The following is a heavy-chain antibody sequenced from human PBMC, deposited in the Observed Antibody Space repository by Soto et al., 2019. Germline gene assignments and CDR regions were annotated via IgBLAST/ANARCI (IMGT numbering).Heavy chain of an antibody. CDR1: GFTFSSYA. CDR3: AKDGDIVVVPAAIVGGLYY. J-gene: IGHJ4*02. V-gene: IGHV3-23*01. CDR2: ISGSGGST. D-gene: IGHD2-2*01. Sequence: EVQLLESGGGLVQPGGSLRLSCAASGFTFSSYAMSWVRQAPGKGLEWVSAISGSGGSTYYADSVKGRFTISRDNSKNTLYLQMNSLGAEDTAVYYCAKDGDIVVVPAAIVGGLYYWGQGTLVTVSS.